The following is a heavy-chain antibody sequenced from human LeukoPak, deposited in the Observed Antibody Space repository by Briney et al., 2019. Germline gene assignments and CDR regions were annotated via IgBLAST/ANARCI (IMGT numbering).Heavy chain of an antibody. D-gene: IGHD1-26*01. J-gene: IGHJ3*02. CDR2: ISAYNGNT. V-gene: IGHV1-18*01. Sequence: GASVKVSCKASGYTFTTYDISWVRQAPGQGLEWVGWISAYNGNTNYAQRFQGRVTMTTDTSTSTAYMELRSLRSDDTAVYYCARDSGRPDAFDIWGQGTMVTVSS. CDR3: ARDSGRPDAFDI. CDR1: GYTFTTYD.